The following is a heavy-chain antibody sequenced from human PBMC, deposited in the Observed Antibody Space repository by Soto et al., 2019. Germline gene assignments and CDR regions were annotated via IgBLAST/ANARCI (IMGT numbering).Heavy chain of an antibody. Sequence: PGGSLRLSCTAFGFSLSSYEMDWVRQAPGKGLGWVSTITDTGGDSKYADSVRGRFTISRDNSKNTLYLQMSSLRADDSAVYYCARGSKDSYPGSRVFDLWGRGTLVTVSS. V-gene: IGHV3-23*01. CDR1: GFSLSSYE. CDR3: ARGSKDSYPGSRVFDL. CDR2: ITDTGGDS. J-gene: IGHJ4*02. D-gene: IGHD3-10*01.